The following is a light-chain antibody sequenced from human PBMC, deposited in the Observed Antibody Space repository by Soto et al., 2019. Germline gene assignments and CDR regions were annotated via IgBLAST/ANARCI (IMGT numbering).Light chain of an antibody. CDR3: LQSYSTPWT. CDR2: AAS. CDR1: LTISSY. J-gene: IGKJ1*01. V-gene: IGKV1-39*01. Sequence: DLQMTQSPSSLYASVGDRVTITFRASLTISSYLNWYQHKPVKAPNLLIYAASSLQSGVTSRFSGSGSGTEFTLTISSLQPEDFATYYCLQSYSTPWTVGQGTKVEIK.